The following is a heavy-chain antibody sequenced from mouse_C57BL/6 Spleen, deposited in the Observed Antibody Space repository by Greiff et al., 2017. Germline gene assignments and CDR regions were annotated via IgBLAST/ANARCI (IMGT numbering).Heavy chain of an antibody. Sequence: QVQLQQPGAELVKPGASVKLSCKASGYTFTSYWMQWVKQRPGQGLEWIGEIDPSDSYTNYNQKFKGKATLTVDTSSSTAYMQLSSLTAEDSAVYYCARYEGYSNCDWYFDVWGTGTTVTVAS. CDR3: ARYEGYSNCDWYFDV. J-gene: IGHJ1*03. CDR2: IDPSDSYT. CDR1: GYTFTSYW. D-gene: IGHD2-5*01. V-gene: IGHV1-50*01.